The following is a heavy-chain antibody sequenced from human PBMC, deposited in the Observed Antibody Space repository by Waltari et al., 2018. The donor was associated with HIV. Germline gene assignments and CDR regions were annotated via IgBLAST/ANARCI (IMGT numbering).Heavy chain of an antibody. CDR1: GFTFSSYA. J-gene: IGHJ4*02. V-gene: IGHV3-48*04. CDR2: ISSSSTTI. Sequence: EVQLVESGGGLVQPGGSLRLSCAASGFTFSSYAMHWVRQAPGKGLEWVSYISSSSTTINYADSLKGRFTISRDNAKNLLYLQMSSLRAEDTAVYFCARERFGSSYFGYWGQGTLVTVSS. D-gene: IGHD6-6*01. CDR3: ARERFGSSYFGY.